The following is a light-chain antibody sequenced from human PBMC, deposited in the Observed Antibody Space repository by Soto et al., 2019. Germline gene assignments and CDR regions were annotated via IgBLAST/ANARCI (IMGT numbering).Light chain of an antibody. V-gene: IGLV2-23*01. CDR3: CSYAGSSSHVV. CDR2: EGS. CDR1: SSDVGSYNL. J-gene: IGLJ2*01. Sequence: ALTQPASVSGSPGQSITISCTGTSSDVGSYNLVSWYQQHPGKAPKLMIYEGSKRPSGVSNRFSGSKSGNTASLTISGLQAEDEADYYCCSYAGSSSHVVFGGGTKLTVL.